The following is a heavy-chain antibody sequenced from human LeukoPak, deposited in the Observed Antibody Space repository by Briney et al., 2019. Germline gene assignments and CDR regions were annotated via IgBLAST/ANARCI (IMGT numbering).Heavy chain of an antibody. Sequence: ASVKVSCKASGYTFSNYGVSWVRQAPGQGLEWMGWISAYNGNTNYAQKLQGRLTMTTDTSTSTAYMELRSLRSDDTAVYYCARDIGSGSGWREPCNWGQGTLVTVSS. CDR2: ISAYNGNT. J-gene: IGHJ4*02. CDR1: GYTFSNYG. CDR3: ARDIGSGSGWREPCN. V-gene: IGHV1-18*01. D-gene: IGHD6-19*01.